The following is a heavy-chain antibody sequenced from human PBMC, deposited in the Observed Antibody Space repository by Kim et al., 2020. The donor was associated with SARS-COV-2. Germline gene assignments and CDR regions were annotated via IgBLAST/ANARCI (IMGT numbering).Heavy chain of an antibody. V-gene: IGHV3-53*04. CDR3: AREVGRSGWNL. CDR2: IYIGGST. D-gene: IGHD6-19*01. CDR1: GFSVSDSY. Sequence: GGSLRLSCAASGFSVSDSYMSWVRQAPGKGLKWVSVIYIGGSTSYADSVRGRFSISRHNSKNTVDLQMDSLRTGDTAVYYCAREVGRSGWNLWGQGTLVT. J-gene: IGHJ5*02.